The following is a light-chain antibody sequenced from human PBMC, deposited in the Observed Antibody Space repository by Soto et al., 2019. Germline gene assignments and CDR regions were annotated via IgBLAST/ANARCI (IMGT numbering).Light chain of an antibody. CDR3: QQYGVSPT. CDR2: GAS. Sequence: EIVLTQSPGTLSLSPGERATLSCRASQTISNTFLAWYQQRPSQAPRLLIYGASGRAAGIPDRFSGSGSGTDFTLSISRLEPEDFAVYYCQQYGVSPTFGGGTKVEIK. CDR1: QTISNTF. V-gene: IGKV3-20*01. J-gene: IGKJ4*01.